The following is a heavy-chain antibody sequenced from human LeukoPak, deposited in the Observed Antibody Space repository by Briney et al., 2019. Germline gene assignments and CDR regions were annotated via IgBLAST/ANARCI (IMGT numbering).Heavy chain of an antibody. CDR3: ARVRDSGYSNSWDYYYYYMDV. CDR2: IYYSGST. V-gene: IGHV4-59*01. J-gene: IGHJ6*03. D-gene: IGHD4-11*01. Sequence: SETLSLTCTVSGGSISSYYWSWIRQPPGKGLEWIGYIYYSGSTNYNPSLKSRVTISVDTSKNQFSLKLSSVTAADTAVYYCARVRDSGYSNSWDYYYYYMDVWGKGTTVTVSS. CDR1: GGSISSYY.